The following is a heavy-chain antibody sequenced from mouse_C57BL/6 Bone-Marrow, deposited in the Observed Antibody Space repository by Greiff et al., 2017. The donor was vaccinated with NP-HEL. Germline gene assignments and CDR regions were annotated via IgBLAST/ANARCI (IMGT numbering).Heavy chain of an antibody. CDR2: IYPGSGST. Sequence: QVQLQQPGAELVKPGASVKMSCKASGYTFTSYWITWVKQRPGQGLEWIGDIYPGSGSTNYNEKFKSKATLTVYTSSSTAYMQLSSLTSEDSAVYYCARTPHYYGSSSYYFDYWGQGTTLTVSS. V-gene: IGHV1-55*01. CDR1: GYTFTSYW. CDR3: ARTPHYYGSSSYYFDY. J-gene: IGHJ2*01. D-gene: IGHD1-1*01.